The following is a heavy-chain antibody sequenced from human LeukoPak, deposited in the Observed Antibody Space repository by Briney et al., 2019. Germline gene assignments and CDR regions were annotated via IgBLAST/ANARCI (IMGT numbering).Heavy chain of an antibody. CDR2: IYPGDSDT. Sequence: GESLKISCKGSGYSFTSYWIGWVRQMPGKGLEWMGIIYPGDSDTRYSPSFQGQVTISADKSISTAYLQWSSLKASDTAMYYCARLRDALYGPGGSFDYWGQGTLVTVSS. D-gene: IGHD3-10*01. CDR3: ARLRDALYGPGGSFDY. V-gene: IGHV5-51*01. CDR1: GYSFTSYW. J-gene: IGHJ4*02.